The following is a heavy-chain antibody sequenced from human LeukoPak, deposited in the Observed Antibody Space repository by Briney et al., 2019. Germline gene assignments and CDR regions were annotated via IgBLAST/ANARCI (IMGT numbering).Heavy chain of an antibody. CDR1: GFTFSTYG. V-gene: IGHV3-53*01. J-gene: IGHJ4*02. CDR3: ARDLHPRLAGFFDY. D-gene: IGHD3-3*02. Sequence: GGTLRLSCEVSGFTFSTYGMSWVRQAPGKGLEWVSVIYSGGNTYYADSVEGRFTISRDNSKDTLYLQMKTLKAEDTAVYYCARDLHPRLAGFFDYWGQGTLVTVSS. CDR2: IYSGGNT.